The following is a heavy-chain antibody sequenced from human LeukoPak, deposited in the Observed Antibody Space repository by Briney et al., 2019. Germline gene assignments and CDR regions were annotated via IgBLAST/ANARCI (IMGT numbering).Heavy chain of an antibody. CDR2: IYPGDSDT. CDR1: GYRFTSYW. CDR3: ALMIAVAGTGVTLDY. Sequence: GESLKISCKGSGYRFTSYWIGWVRQMPGKGLEWMGIIYPGDSDTRYSPSFQGQVTISADKSISTAYLQWSSLKASDTAMYYCALMIAVAGTGVTLDYWGQGTLVTVSS. J-gene: IGHJ4*02. V-gene: IGHV5-51*01. D-gene: IGHD6-19*01.